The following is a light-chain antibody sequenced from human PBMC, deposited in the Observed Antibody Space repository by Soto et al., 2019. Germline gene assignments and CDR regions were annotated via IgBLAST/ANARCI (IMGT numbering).Light chain of an antibody. V-gene: IGLV2-11*01. CDR2: DVS. CDR3: CSYAGSYKVL. Sequence: QSVLTHPRSVSGSPGQSVTISCTGTTSDVGGYDYVSWYQQHPGKAPKLMIYDVSKRPSGVPDRFSGSKSGNTASLTISGLQAEDEADYYCCSYAGSYKVLFGGGTKVTVL. J-gene: IGLJ2*01. CDR1: TSDVGGYDY.